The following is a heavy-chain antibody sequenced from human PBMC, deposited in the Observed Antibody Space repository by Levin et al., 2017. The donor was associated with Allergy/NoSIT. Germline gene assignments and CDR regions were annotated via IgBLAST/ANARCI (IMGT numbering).Heavy chain of an antibody. J-gene: IGHJ4*02. CDR3: AKDGDSSGLEGFDY. CDR1: GFTFSSYA. CDR2: IRGSGASA. V-gene: IGHV3-23*01. Sequence: GGSLRLSCVASGFTFSSYAMTWVRQAPGKGLEWVSGIRGSGASAYYADSVKGRFTISRDNSKNTLYLQMNSLRAEDTAVYYCAKDGDSSGLEGFDYWGQGTLVTVSS. D-gene: IGHD3-22*01.